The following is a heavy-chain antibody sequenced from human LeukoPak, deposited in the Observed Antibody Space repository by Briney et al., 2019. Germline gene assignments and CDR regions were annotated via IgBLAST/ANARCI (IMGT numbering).Heavy chain of an antibody. CDR2: ISYDGSKE. J-gene: IGHJ4*02. Sequence: GSLQLSCAASGFSFSSYAMHGVRPAPGKGLEWVAVISYDGSKEYYTDSVKGRFTISRDNSKNTLYLEMNSLRNEDTAVYYCAGADFYGSGSYYSGSCDYWGQGTLVTVSS. CDR1: GFSFSSYA. V-gene: IGHV3-30*04. D-gene: IGHD3-10*01. CDR3: AGADFYGSGSYYSGSCDY.